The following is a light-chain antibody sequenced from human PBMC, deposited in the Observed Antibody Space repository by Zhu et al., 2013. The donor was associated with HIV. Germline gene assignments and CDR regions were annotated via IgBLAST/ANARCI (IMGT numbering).Light chain of an antibody. CDR1: QVINTY. CDR3: QQYSTFPYS. V-gene: IGKV1-9*01. J-gene: IGKJ2*03. Sequence: DIQLTQSPSFLSASVGDRVTITCRASQVINTYLAWYQHEPGKAPRLLIYAATTLQSGVPSRFSGSGSGTEFTLTISSLQPEDFADYYCQQYSTFPYSFGQGTKLEMK. CDR2: AAT.